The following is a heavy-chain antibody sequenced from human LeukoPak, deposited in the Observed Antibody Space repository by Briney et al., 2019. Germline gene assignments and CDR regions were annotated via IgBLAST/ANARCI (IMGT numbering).Heavy chain of an antibody. CDR1: GGSISSYY. D-gene: IGHD3-22*01. Sequence: SETLSLTCTVSGGSISSYYWSWIRQPPGKRLEWIGYIYYSGSTNYNPSLKSRVTISVDTSKNQFSLKLSSVTAADTAVYYCARHYDSSAYWYYFDYWGQGTLVTVSS. CDR2: IYYSGST. V-gene: IGHV4-59*08. J-gene: IGHJ4*02. CDR3: ARHYDSSAYWYYFDY.